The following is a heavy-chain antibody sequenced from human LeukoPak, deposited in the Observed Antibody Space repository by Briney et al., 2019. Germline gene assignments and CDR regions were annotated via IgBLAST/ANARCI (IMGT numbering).Heavy chain of an antibody. J-gene: IGHJ5*02. CDR1: GYTFTNYG. Sequence: GSVKVSCKASGYTFTNYGIGWFRQAPGQALEWMGWISAYNGNTDYAQKLQGRVTMTTDTSTSTAYMELRSLRSDDTAMYFCARDVDRTTPYNWFDPWGQGTLVTVSS. D-gene: IGHD1-1*01. V-gene: IGHV1-18*01. CDR2: ISAYNGNT. CDR3: ARDVDRTTPYNWFDP.